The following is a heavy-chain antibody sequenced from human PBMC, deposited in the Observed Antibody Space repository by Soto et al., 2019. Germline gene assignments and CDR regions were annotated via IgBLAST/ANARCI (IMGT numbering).Heavy chain of an antibody. V-gene: IGHV3-23*01. J-gene: IGHJ4*02. D-gene: IGHD6-13*01. CDR3: ATSFWQKLVQMGFDY. CDR2: ISGSGGST. Sequence: PGGSLRLSCAASGFTFSSYAMSWVRQAPGKGLEWVSAISGSGGSTYYADSVKGRFTISRDNSKNTLYLQMNSLRAEDTAVYYCATSFWQKLVQMGFDYWGQGTLVTVPS. CDR1: GFTFSSYA.